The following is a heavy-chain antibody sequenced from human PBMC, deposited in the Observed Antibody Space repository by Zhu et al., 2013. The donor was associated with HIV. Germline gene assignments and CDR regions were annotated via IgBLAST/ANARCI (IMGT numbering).Heavy chain of an antibody. V-gene: IGHV1-46*01. J-gene: IGHJ4*02. CDR1: GYSFTTYF. CDR3: ARGRGTLRGDY. Sequence: QVQLVQSGAEVKKPGASVNVSCRASGYSFTTYFLHWVRQAPGQGLEWVGILNPNGGQTNYAQKFQGRVTMTSDTSRSTFYMELSSLRSEDTAIYYCARGRGTLRGDYWGQGTLVTVSS. CDR2: LNPNGGQT. D-gene: IGHD1-26*01.